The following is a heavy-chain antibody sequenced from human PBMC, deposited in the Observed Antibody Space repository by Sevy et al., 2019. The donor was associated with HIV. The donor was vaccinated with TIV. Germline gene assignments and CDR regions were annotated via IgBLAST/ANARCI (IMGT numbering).Heavy chain of an antibody. J-gene: IGHJ4*02. Sequence: GGSLRLSCAASGFTFSDACMSWVRQAPGKGLEWVGRVRSKGDGGTAEYDAHLKGRFSISRDDSKNMVYVQMNSLKTGDTGSYYCTTEGADWGQGTLVTVSS. V-gene: IGHV3-15*01. CDR2: VRSKGDGGTA. CDR1: GFTFSDAC. CDR3: TTEGAD.